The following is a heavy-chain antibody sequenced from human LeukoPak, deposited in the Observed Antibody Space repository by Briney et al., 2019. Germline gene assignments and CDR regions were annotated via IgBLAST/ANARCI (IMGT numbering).Heavy chain of an antibody. CDR2: AYQTGST. D-gene: IGHD2-2*01. V-gene: IGHV4-30-2*01. CDR1: GGPITTGGFY. J-gene: IGHJ6*03. Sequence: SETLSLTCTVSGGPITTGGFYWSWIRQPPGKGLEWLGYAYQTGSTYYTPSLRGRVTISVDTSKNQFSLKLSSVTAADTAVYYCARRYCSSTSCRYRGSWYMDVWGKGTTVTVSS. CDR3: ARRYCSSTSCRYRGSWYMDV.